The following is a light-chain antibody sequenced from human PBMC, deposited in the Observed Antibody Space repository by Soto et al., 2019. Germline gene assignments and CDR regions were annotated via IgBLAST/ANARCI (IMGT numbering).Light chain of an antibody. CDR2: GAS. V-gene: IGKV3-20*01. J-gene: IGKJ5*01. Sequence: DIEMTQSPGSLSPSPGDRVTITCRASQTVSNNYLAWYQQKPGHAPRLLIYGASSRATGIPDRFRGSGSGTDFTLTISRLEPEDFAVYYCQHYDGSPITFGHGTQLDIK. CDR3: QHYDGSPIT. CDR1: QTVSNNY.